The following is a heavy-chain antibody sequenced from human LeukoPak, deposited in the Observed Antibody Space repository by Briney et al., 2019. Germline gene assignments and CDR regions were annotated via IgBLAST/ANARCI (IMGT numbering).Heavy chain of an antibody. D-gene: IGHD2-15*01. Sequence: PSETLSLLCTVSGGSMSSSSYYWGWIRQPPAKGLEWLGCMYYSESTYYHPSLPSRVTISIDASKNQFSLKLSSVTAADTAVYYCARGWGVSATWFVQYYGMDVWGQGTTVTVSS. CDR3: ARGWGVSATWFVQYYGMDV. CDR2: MYYSEST. J-gene: IGHJ6*02. CDR1: GGSMSSSSYY. V-gene: IGHV4-39*01.